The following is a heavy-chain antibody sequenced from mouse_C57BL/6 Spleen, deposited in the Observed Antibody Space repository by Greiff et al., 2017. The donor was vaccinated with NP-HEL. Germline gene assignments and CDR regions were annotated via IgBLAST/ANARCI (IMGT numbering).Heavy chain of an antibody. V-gene: IGHV1-69*01. Sequence: QVQLKQPGAELVMPGASVKLSCKASGYTFTSYWMHWVKQRPGQGLEWIGEIDPSDSYTNYNQKFKGKSTLTVDKSSSTAYMQLSSLTSEDSAVYYCARLLRPRVLYWYFDVWGTGTTVTVSS. CDR2: IDPSDSYT. D-gene: IGHD1-1*01. CDR1: GYTFTSYW. CDR3: ARLLRPRVLYWYFDV. J-gene: IGHJ1*03.